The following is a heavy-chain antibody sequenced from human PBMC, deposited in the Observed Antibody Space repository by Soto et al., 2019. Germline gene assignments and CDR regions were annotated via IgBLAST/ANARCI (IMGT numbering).Heavy chain of an antibody. J-gene: IGHJ4*02. CDR1: GGSISSSRCH. CDR3: ARDRVMLTFGGASEEWGIDS. V-gene: IGHV4-39*07. D-gene: IGHD3-16*01. Sequence: PSETLSLTCTVSGGSISSSRCHWGWIRQPPGKGLEWIARIKHSGTTFYNPSLKSRVAISVDTSKNQFSLKLNSVTAADTAIYYCARDRVMLTFGGASEEWGIDSWGPGTLVTVSS. CDR2: IKHSGTT.